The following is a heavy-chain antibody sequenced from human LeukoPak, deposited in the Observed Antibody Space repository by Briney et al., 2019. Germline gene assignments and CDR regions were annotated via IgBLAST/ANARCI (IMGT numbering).Heavy chain of an antibody. CDR2: ISAYNGNT. Sequence: ASVKVSCKASGYTFTSYGISWVRQAPGQGLEWMGWISAYNGNTNYAQKLQGRGTMTTDTSTSTAYMELRSLRSDDTAVYYCARDLSDTSPFDYWGQGTLVTVSS. CDR1: GYTFTSYG. V-gene: IGHV1-18*01. D-gene: IGHD3-16*01. J-gene: IGHJ4*02. CDR3: ARDLSDTSPFDY.